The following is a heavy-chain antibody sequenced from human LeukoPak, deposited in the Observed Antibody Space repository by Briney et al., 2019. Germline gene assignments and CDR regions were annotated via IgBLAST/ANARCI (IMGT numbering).Heavy chain of an antibody. J-gene: IGHJ4*02. D-gene: IGHD6-19*01. V-gene: IGHV4-39*07. CDR3: ARDLGIAVAGKLRRDY. CDR1: GGSISSSSYY. Sequence: TSSETLSLTCSVSGGSISSSSYYWGWIRQPPGKGLEWIGSIYYSGSTYYNPSLKSRVTISVDTSKNQFSLKLSSVTAADTAVYYCARDLGIAVAGKLRRDYWGQGTLVTVSS. CDR2: IYYSGST.